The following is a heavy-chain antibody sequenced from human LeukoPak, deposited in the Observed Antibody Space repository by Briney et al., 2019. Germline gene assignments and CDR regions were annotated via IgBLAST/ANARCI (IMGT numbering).Heavy chain of an antibody. CDR1: GFTFSSYA. J-gene: IGHJ4*02. CDR3: ARPGVSYYASSGYYDY. D-gene: IGHD3-22*01. CDR2: ISGSGGST. Sequence: PGGSLRLSCAASGFTFSSYAMSWVRQAPGKGLKWVSAISGSGGSTYYADSVKGRFTISRDNSKNTLYLQMNSLRAEDTAVYYCARPGVSYYASSGYYDYWGQGTLVTVSS. V-gene: IGHV3-23*01.